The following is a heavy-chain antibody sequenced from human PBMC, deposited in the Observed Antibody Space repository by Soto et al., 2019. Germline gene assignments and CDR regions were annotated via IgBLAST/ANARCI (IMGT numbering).Heavy chain of an antibody. CDR2: IYYSGST. J-gene: IGHJ5*01. V-gene: IGHV4-59*01. CDR3: ARLSSAWQDNWFDS. Sequence: QVQLQESGPGLVKPSETLSLTCTVSGGSISPYYWSWIRQPPGQRLEWIAYIYYSGSTSYNPSLKSRLTISVDTSKNQFSVRLSSVTAADTAMYYCARLSSAWQDNWFDSWGQGTLVTVSS. D-gene: IGHD6-19*01. CDR1: GGSISPYY.